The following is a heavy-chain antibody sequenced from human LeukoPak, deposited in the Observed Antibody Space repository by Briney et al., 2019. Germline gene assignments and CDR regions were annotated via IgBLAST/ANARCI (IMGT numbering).Heavy chain of an antibody. V-gene: IGHV3-33*01. CDR1: GFTFSSYG. Sequence: PGGSLRLSCAASGFTFSSYGMHWVRQAPGKGLEWVAVIWYDGSNKYYADSVKGRFTISRDNSKNTLYLQPNSLRAEDTAVYYCVTYSSSWYYFDYWGQGTLVTVSS. CDR3: VTYSSSWYYFDY. D-gene: IGHD6-13*01. J-gene: IGHJ4*02. CDR2: IWYDGSNK.